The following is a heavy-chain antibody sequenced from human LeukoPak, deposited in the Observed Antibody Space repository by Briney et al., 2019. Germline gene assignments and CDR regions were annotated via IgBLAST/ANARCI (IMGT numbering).Heavy chain of an antibody. D-gene: IGHD4-11*01. V-gene: IGHV4-61*02. Sequence: PSQTLSLTCTVSDDSISSGNYYWSWIRQPAGKGLEWIGRIYTSGSTNSNPSLKSRVTISVDTSKNQFSLKLSSVTAADTAVYYCARSHRESNYDYYYYYMDVWGKGITVTVSS. J-gene: IGHJ6*03. CDR1: DDSISSGNYY. CDR2: IYTSGST. CDR3: ARSHRESNYDYYYYYMDV.